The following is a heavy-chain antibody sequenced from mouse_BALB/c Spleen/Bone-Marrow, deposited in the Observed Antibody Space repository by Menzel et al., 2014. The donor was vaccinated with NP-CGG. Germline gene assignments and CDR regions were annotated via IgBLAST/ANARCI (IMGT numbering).Heavy chain of an antibody. CDR2: IYYSSTI. V-gene: IGHV3-5*02. J-gene: IGHJ2*01. CDR3: ARDGGDVDFDY. Sequence: EAQLVESGPGLVKPSQTVSLPCTVTGISITTGNYRWSWIRQFPGNKLEWIGYIYYSSTITYNPSLTSRTTITRDTSKNQFFLEMNSLTAEDTATYYCARDGGDVDFDYWGQGTTLTVSS. CDR1: GISITTGNYR. D-gene: IGHD3-3*01.